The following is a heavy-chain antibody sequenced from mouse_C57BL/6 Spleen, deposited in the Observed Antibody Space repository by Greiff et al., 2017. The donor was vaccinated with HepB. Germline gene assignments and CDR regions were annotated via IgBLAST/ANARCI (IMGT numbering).Heavy chain of an antibody. Sequence: EVHLVESGGGLVKPGGSLKLSCAASGFTFSSYAMSWVRQTPEKRLEWVATISDGGSYTYYPDNVKGRFTISRDNAKNNLYLQMSHLKSEDTAMYYCARDSSHWYFDVWGTGTTVTVSS. CDR2: ISDGGSYT. V-gene: IGHV5-4*01. D-gene: IGHD1-1*01. CDR1: GFTFSSYA. J-gene: IGHJ1*03. CDR3: ARDSSHWYFDV.